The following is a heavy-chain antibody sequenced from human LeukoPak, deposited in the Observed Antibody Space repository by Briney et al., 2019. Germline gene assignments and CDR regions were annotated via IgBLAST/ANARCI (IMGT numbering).Heavy chain of an antibody. J-gene: IGHJ4*02. Sequence: GASVKVSCKASGGTFSSYAISWVRQAPGQGLEWMGGIIPIFGTANYAQKFQGSVTITADESTSTAYMELSSLRSEDTAVYYCAREGSDYSNYGTLDYWGQGTLVTVSS. V-gene: IGHV1-69*13. CDR1: GGTFSSYA. CDR3: AREGSDYSNYGTLDY. CDR2: IIPIFGTA. D-gene: IGHD4-11*01.